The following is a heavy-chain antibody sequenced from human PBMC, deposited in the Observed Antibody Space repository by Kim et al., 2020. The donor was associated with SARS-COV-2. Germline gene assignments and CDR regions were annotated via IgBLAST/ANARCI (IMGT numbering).Heavy chain of an antibody. V-gene: IGHV3-23*01. CDR2: ISGSGGST. D-gene: IGHD3-9*01. CDR3: AKDAVLRYFDWLLQSWFYFDY. CDR1: GFTFSSYA. J-gene: IGHJ4*02. Sequence: GGSLRLSCAASGFTFSSYAMSWVRQAPGKGLEWVSAISGSGGSTYYADSVKGRFTISRDNSKNTLYLQMNSLRAEDTAVYYCAKDAVLRYFDWLLQSWFYFDYWGQGTLVTVSS.